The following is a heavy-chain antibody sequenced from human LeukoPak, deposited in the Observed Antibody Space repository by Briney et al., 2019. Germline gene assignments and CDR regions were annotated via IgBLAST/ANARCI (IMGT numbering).Heavy chain of an antibody. CDR3: ARDSDGIRFLEWLSPRALFDY. J-gene: IGHJ4*02. V-gene: IGHV1-2*02. CDR2: INPNSGGT. Sequence: GASVKVSCKASGYTFTGYYMHWVRQAPGQGLEWMGWINPNSGGTNYAQKFQGRVTMTRDTSISTAYMELSRLRSDDTAVYYCARDSDGIRFLEWLSPRALFDYWGQGTLVTVSS. CDR1: GYTFTGYY. D-gene: IGHD3-3*01.